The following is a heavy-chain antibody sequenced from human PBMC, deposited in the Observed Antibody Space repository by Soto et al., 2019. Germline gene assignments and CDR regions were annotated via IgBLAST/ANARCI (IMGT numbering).Heavy chain of an antibody. CDR1: GFTFSSYA. Sequence: GGSLRLSCAASGFTFSSYAMSWVHQAPGKGLEWVSAISGSGGSTYYADSVKGRFTISRDNSKNTLYLQMNSLRAEDTAVYYCAKGLSSSGWYSRGPDAFDIWGQGTMVTVSS. V-gene: IGHV3-23*01. CDR2: ISGSGGST. CDR3: AKGLSSSGWYSRGPDAFDI. J-gene: IGHJ3*02. D-gene: IGHD6-19*01.